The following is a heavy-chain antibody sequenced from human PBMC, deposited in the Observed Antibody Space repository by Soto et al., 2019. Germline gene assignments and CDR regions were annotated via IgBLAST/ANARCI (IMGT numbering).Heavy chain of an antibody. Sequence: QITLKESGPTLVKPTQNLTLTCTFSGFSLSTTRVGVGWIRQPPGKALEWLALIYWDDDKRYSPSLKSRLTITKDTSKNQVVLTMTNMDPVDTATYYCAHSVVAGLGYYFDYWGQGTLVTVSS. CDR2: IYWDDDK. V-gene: IGHV2-5*02. D-gene: IGHD6-19*01. CDR1: GFSLSTTRVG. J-gene: IGHJ4*02. CDR3: AHSVVAGLGYYFDY.